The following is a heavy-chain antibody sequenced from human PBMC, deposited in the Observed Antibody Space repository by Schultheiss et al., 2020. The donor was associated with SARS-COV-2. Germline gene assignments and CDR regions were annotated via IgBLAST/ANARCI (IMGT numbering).Heavy chain of an antibody. CDR2: ISGDGTTK. V-gene: IGHV3-74*01. CDR3: ARIGYGDDS. Sequence: GGSLRLSCAVSAITFSHYWMHWVRQAPGKGLEWVSRISGDGTTKNYADSVEGRFTISRDSAKKTVYLQMNSLIAEDTAVYYCARIGYGDDSWGQGTLVTVSS. CDR1: AITFSHYW. J-gene: IGHJ4*02. D-gene: IGHD5-18*01.